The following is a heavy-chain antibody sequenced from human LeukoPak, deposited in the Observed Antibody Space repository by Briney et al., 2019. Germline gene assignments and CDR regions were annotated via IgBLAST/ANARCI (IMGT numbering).Heavy chain of an antibody. CDR3: ARQPPQYYGMDV. D-gene: IGHD1-14*01. V-gene: IGHV4-4*07. Sequence: SETLSLTCTVSGGSFSNYYWSWIRQPAGKGLEWIGRIYTSGSTNYNPSVKSRVTMSVDTSNNQFSLKLTSVTTADTAVYYCARQPPQYYGMDVWGQGTTVTVSS. CDR2: IYTSGST. J-gene: IGHJ6*02. CDR1: GGSFSNYY.